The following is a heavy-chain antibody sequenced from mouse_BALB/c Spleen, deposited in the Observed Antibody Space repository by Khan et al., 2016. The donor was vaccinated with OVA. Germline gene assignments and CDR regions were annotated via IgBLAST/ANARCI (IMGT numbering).Heavy chain of an antibody. CDR3: ARPPDFSYTLDH. Sequence: QIQLVQSGPELKKPGETVKISCKASGYTFTNYGMNWVKQSPGKALKWMGWINTYTGEPTYADDFKGRFAFSLENSASTAYLQINNLKNEDTATYFGARPPDFSYTLDHWGQGTSVTVSS. J-gene: IGHJ4*01. CDR1: GYTFTNYG. CDR2: INTYTGEP. V-gene: IGHV9-3-1*01.